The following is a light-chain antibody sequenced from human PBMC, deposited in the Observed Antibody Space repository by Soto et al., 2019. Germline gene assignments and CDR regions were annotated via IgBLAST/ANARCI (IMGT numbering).Light chain of an antibody. CDR2: SAS. Sequence: ETVMTQSPATLSVSPGERATLSCSASQSIDTNLAWYQHKPGQTPRLLIYSASTRATGVPSRFGGSGSGTEFTLTISSLQSEDFAVYYCQQYNNWPPWTFGQGTKVEVK. CDR1: QSIDTN. V-gene: IGKV3-15*01. CDR3: QQYNNWPPWT. J-gene: IGKJ1*01.